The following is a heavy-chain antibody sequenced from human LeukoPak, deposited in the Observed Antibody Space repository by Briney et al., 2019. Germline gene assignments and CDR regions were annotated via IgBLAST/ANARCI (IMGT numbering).Heavy chain of an antibody. CDR3: AREYDFWSGYSGY. J-gene: IGHJ4*02. Sequence: GGSLRLSCAASGFTFSDYGMHWVRQSPGKGLEWVTFIQSDGSNKYYADSVKGRFTISRDNSKNTLYLQMNSLRPEDTAVYYCAREYDFWSGYSGYWGQGTLVTVSP. CDR2: IQSDGSNK. V-gene: IGHV3-30*02. D-gene: IGHD3-3*01. CDR1: GFTFSDYG.